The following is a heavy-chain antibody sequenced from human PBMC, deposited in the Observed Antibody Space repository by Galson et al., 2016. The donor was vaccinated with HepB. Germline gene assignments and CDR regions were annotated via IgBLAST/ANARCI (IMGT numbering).Heavy chain of an antibody. V-gene: IGHV3-48*02. D-gene: IGHD4-17*01. J-gene: IGHJ4*02. CDR3: ARDKTYADYDGLFDY. CDR1: GFTFSSYS. Sequence: SLRLSCAASGFTFSSYSMNWVRQAPGKGLEWVSYISGSSTSIIYADSVKGRYTISRDNAKNSLYLQMNSLSDEDTAVYYCARDKTYADYDGLFDYWGQGTLVTGSS. CDR2: ISGSSTSI.